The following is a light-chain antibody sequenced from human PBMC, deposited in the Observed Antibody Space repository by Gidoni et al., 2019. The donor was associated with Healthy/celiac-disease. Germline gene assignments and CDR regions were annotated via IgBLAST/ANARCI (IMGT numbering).Light chain of an antibody. CDR3: QVWDSSSDHLV. CDR1: NIGSKS. CDR2: DDS. V-gene: IGLV3-21*02. Sequence: SYVLTQPPSVSVAPGQTARITCGGNNIGSKSVHWYQQKPGQAPVLVVYDDSDGPSGIPGRFSGSNSGNTATLTISRVEAGDEADYYCQVWDSSSDHLVFGGGTKLTVL. J-gene: IGLJ2*01.